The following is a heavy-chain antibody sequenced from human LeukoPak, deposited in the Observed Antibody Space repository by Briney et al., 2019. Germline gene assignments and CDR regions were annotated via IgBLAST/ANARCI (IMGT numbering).Heavy chain of an antibody. Sequence: SETLSLTCAVYGGSFSGYYWSWIRQPPGKGLEWIGEINHSGSTNYNPSLKSRVTISVDTSKNQFSLKLSSVTAADTAVYYCARGGYSYGYTFDYWGQGTLVTVSS. CDR2: INHSGST. J-gene: IGHJ4*02. V-gene: IGHV4-34*01. CDR3: ARGGYSYGYTFDY. CDR1: GGSFSGYY. D-gene: IGHD5-18*01.